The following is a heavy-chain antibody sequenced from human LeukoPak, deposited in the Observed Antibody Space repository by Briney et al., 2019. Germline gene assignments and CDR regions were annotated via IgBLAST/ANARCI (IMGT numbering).Heavy chain of an antibody. D-gene: IGHD3-22*01. J-gene: IGHJ5*02. Sequence: PSETLSLTCTVSGGSISSYYWSWIRQPAGKGLEWIGRIYTSGSTNYNPSLKSRVTISVDTPKNQFSLKLSSVTAADTAVYYCARTPDYYDSSGFNWFDPWGQGTLVTVSS. CDR3: ARTPDYYDSSGFNWFDP. V-gene: IGHV4-4*07. CDR1: GGSISSYY. CDR2: IYTSGST.